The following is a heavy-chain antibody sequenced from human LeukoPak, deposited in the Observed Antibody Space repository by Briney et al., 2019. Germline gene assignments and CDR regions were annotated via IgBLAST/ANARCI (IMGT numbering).Heavy chain of an antibody. CDR3: ARAKRYFDWLLYDY. CDR1: GFTVSSNY. CDR2: IYSGGST. D-gene: IGHD3-9*01. J-gene: IGHJ4*02. Sequence: GGSLRLSCAASGFTVSSNYMSRVRQAPGKGLEWVSVIYSGGSTYYADSVKGRFTISRDNSKNTLYLQMNSLRAEDTAVYYCARAKRYFDWLLYDYWGQGTLVTVSS. V-gene: IGHV3-66*02.